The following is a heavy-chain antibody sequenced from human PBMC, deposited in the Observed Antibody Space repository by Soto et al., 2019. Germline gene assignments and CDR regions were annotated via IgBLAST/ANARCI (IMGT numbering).Heavy chain of an antibody. CDR2: ISYDGNNK. CDR1: GFTFSSYG. Sequence: GGSLRLSCAASGFTFSSYGIHWVRQAPDKGQEWVAVISYDGNNKYYADSVKGRFTFSRDNSKNTLYLQMNSLRAEDTAVYYCAKNGPSSGSGAFDIWGQGTMVTVSS. V-gene: IGHV3-30*18. J-gene: IGHJ3*02. D-gene: IGHD3-10*01. CDR3: AKNGPSSGSGAFDI.